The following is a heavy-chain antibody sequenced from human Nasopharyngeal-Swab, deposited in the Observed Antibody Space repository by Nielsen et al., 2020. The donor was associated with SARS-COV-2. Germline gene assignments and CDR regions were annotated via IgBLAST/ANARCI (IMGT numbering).Heavy chain of an antibody. V-gene: IGHV3-74*01. D-gene: IGHD3-22*01. Sequence: WIRQPPGKGLVWVSRINSDGSSTSYADSVKGRFTISRDNAKNTLYLQMNSLRAEDTAVYYCARARITMRGIDAFDIWGQGTMVTVPS. CDR3: ARARITMRGIDAFDI. CDR2: INSDGSST. J-gene: IGHJ3*02.